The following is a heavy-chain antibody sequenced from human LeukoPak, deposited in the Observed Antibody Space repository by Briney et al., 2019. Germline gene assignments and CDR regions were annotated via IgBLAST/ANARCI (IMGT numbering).Heavy chain of an antibody. CDR1: GGSFSGYY. Sequence: SETLSLTCAVYGGSFSGYYWRWIRQPPGKGLEWIGEINHSGSTNYNPSLKSRVTISVDTSKNQFSLKLSSVTAADTAVYYCARVSGRWLQTRYYFDYWGQGTLVTVSS. J-gene: IGHJ4*02. D-gene: IGHD5-24*01. V-gene: IGHV4-34*01. CDR3: ARVSGRWLQTRYYFDY. CDR2: INHSGST.